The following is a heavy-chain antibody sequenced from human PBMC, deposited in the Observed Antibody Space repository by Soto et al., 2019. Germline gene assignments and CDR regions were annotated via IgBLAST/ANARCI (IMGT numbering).Heavy chain of an antibody. D-gene: IGHD1-1*01. J-gene: IGHJ6*02. CDR2: ISPYNGTT. CDR1: GYTFTTYG. CDR3: ARDGERDTGLNFYYYLHGMDA. V-gene: IGHV1-18*04. Sequence: VKVSCKASGYTFTTYGISWVRQAPGQGLEWMGWISPYNGTTKYAEKFQGEMTMTTDTATSTAYMDLRSLRSDDTAVYYCARDGERDTGLNFYYYLHGMDAWGQGTRVTVSS.